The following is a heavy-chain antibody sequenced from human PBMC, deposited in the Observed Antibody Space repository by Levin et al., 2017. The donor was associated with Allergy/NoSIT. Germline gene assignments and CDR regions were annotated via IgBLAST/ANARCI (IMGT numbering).Heavy chain of an antibody. CDR3: AADLSATDFKRKRWLTWNF. D-gene: IGHD6-19*01. CDR1: GHTLSDLS. J-gene: IGHJ4*02. CDR2: FDPEDAET. V-gene: IGHV1-24*01. Sequence: PGESLKISCKVSGHTLSDLSIHWVRQAPGKGPEWMGGFDPEDAETLYAQKLQAKVTMTEDTSADTAYLELSGLTSDDTAVYYCAADLSATDFKRKRWLTWNFWGQGTLVSVSS.